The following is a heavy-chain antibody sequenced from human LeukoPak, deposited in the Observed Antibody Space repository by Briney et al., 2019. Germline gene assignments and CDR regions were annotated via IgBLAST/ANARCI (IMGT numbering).Heavy chain of an antibody. D-gene: IGHD7-27*01. CDR3: ARDSAGDSYAFDI. CDR2: ISYDGSNK. V-gene: IGHV3-30-3*01. J-gene: IGHJ3*02. CDR1: GFTFSSYW. Sequence: GGSLRLSCAASGFTFSSYWMHWVRQAPGKGLEWVAVISYDGSNKYYADSVKGRFTISRDNSKNTLYLQMNSLRAEDTAVYYCARDSAGDSYAFDIWGQGTMVTVSS.